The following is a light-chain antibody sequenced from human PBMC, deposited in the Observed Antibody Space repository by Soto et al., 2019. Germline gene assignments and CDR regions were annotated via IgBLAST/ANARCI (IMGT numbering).Light chain of an antibody. Sequence: KLSPATLSLSKGQGTTLPCRASQSLSNSELAWYQQKPGQAPRFLIYGASSRATGIPDRFSGSGSGTDFTLTISRLELEDSAVYYCQLYSRSPRQITFGQGTRL. CDR3: QLYSRSPRQIT. J-gene: IGKJ5*01. CDR2: GAS. CDR1: QSLSNSE. V-gene: IGKV3-20*01.